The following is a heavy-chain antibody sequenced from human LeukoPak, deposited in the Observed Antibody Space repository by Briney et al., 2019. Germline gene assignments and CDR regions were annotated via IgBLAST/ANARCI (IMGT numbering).Heavy chain of an antibody. V-gene: IGHV3-23*01. CDR3: AKYYYGSGSYYKGLDY. CDR1: GFTFSSYA. CDR2: ISGSGGST. J-gene: IGHJ4*02. D-gene: IGHD3-10*01. Sequence: SGGSLRLSCAASGFTFSSYAMSWVRQAPGKGLEWVSAISGSGGSTYYADSVKGRFTISRDNSKNTLYLQMNSLRAEDTAVYYCAKYYYGSGSYYKGLDYWGQGTLVTVSS.